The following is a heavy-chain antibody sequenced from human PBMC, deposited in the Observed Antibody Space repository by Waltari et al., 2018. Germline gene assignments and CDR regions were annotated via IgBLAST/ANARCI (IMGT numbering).Heavy chain of an antibody. V-gene: IGHV5-51*01. CDR2: IYPGDSET. Sequence: EVQLVQSGAEVKKPGESLKVSCKGSGYSFSTYWIGWVRQMPGKGLEWMGAIYPGDSETRYSPPFQGQVTISADRSTGTAYLQWSSLKASDSAMYFCARLPRIVAATGYFYYMDVWGKGTTVTISS. J-gene: IGHJ6*03. CDR1: GYSFSTYW. CDR3: ARLPRIVAATGYFYYMDV. D-gene: IGHD6-13*01.